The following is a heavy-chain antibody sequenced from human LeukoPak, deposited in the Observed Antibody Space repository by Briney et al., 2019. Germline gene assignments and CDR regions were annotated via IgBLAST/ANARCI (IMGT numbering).Heavy chain of an antibody. CDR3: ASDSIVATTKALDY. CDR2: ISSSSSFK. J-gene: IGHJ4*02. Sequence: GGSLRLSCAASGFSFSSYAMNWVRQAPGKGLGWVSSISSSSSFKYYADSVRGRFTISRDNAKNSLYLQMNSLRAEDTAVYYCASDSIVATTKALDYWGQGTLVTVSS. CDR1: GFSFSSYA. V-gene: IGHV3-21*01. D-gene: IGHD5-12*01.